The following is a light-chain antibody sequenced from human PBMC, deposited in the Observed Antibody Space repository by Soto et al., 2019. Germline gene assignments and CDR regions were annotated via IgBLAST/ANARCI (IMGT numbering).Light chain of an antibody. CDR3: QQRSNWPIFT. CDR2: DAA. Sequence: EIVLTQSPGTLSLFPGERATLSCWASQSVSDFLSWFQQKPGQAHRLLIYDAAKRAPGIPARFSGSGSGTDFTLTISSLEPEDSAVYYCQQRSNWPIFTFGPGTKL. J-gene: IGKJ3*01. V-gene: IGKV3-11*01. CDR1: QSVSDF.